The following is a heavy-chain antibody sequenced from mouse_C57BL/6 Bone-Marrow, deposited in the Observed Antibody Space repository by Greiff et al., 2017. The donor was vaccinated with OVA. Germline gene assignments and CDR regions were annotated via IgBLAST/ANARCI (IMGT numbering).Heavy chain of an antibody. CDR1: GYTFTDYY. CDR2: IYPGSGNI. J-gene: IGHJ2*01. CDR3: ARSERLRGCFDY. D-gene: IGHD2-2*01. V-gene: IGHV1-76*01. Sequence: VQLQESGAELVRPGASVKLSCKASGYTFTDYYISWVKQRPGQGLEWIARIYPGSGNIYYNEKFKGKATSTAEKSSSTSYMTLNRLTSDDSAVYFCARSERLRGCFDYGGRGTTLTVSS.